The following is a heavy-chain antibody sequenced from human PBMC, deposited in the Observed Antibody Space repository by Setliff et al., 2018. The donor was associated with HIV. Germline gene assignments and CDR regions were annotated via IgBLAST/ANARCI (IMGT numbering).Heavy chain of an antibody. D-gene: IGHD3-10*01. Sequence: SETLSLTCTVSGGSISSYYWSWIRQPPGKGLEWIGYIYNSGSTYYEPSLRGRVTISIDRSKNQFSLKLNSVTAADTAVYYCARETNASGSLTAYWYFDLRGRGTLVTVSS. V-gene: IGHV4-4*08. CDR1: GGSISSYY. J-gene: IGHJ2*01. CDR2: IYNSGST. CDR3: ARETNASGSLTAYWYFDL.